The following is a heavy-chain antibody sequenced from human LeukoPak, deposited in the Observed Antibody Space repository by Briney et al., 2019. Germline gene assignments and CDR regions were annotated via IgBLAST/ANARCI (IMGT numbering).Heavy chain of an antibody. CDR3: AGFSSGYYPPFDY. Sequence: GGSLRLSCAASGLTFSSHWMHWVRQAPGKGLVWVSRITNDGSSTTYADSVKGRFTISRDNAKNMLYLQVNSLRAEDTAVYYCAGFSSGYYPPFDYWGQGTLVTVSS. J-gene: IGHJ4*02. D-gene: IGHD3-22*01. CDR2: ITNDGSST. CDR1: GLTFSSHW. V-gene: IGHV3-74*01.